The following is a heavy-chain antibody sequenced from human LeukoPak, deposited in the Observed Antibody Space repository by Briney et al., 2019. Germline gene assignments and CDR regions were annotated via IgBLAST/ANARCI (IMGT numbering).Heavy chain of an antibody. CDR2: INHSGST. CDR3: ARGSVVVVAATVFDY. V-gene: IGHV4-34*01. J-gene: IGHJ4*02. D-gene: IGHD2-15*01. Sequence: SETLSLTCAVYGGSFSGYYWSWIRQPPGKGLEWIGEINHSGSTNYNPSLKSRVTISVDTSKNQFSLKLSSVTAADTAVYYCARGSVVVVAATVFDYWGQGTLVTGSS. CDR1: GGSFSGYY.